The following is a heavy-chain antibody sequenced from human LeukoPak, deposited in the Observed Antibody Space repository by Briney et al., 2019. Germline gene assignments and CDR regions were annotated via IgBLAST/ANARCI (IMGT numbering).Heavy chain of an antibody. Sequence: SVTLSLTCTVSGGSISSYYWSWIRQPPGKGLEWIGYIYYSGSTNYNPSLKSRVTISVDTSKNQFSLKLSSVTAADTAVYYCARGYYDFPGDFDPWGQGTLVTVSS. J-gene: IGHJ5*02. V-gene: IGHV4-59*01. CDR3: ARGYYDFPGDFDP. CDR1: GGSISSYY. CDR2: IYYSGST. D-gene: IGHD3-3*01.